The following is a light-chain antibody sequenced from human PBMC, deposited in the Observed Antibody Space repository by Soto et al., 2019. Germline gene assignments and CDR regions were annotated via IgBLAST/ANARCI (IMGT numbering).Light chain of an antibody. V-gene: IGKV3-20*01. CDR2: GAS. CDR1: QSVSSTY. CDR3: QQYGSSSWT. Sequence: EIVLTQSPGTLSLSPGERATLSCRASQSVSSTYLAWYQQQPGQAPRLLIYGASNRATGIPDRFSGSGSGTDFTLTISRLEPEDFAVYYCQQYGSSSWTFGQGTKVGIK. J-gene: IGKJ1*01.